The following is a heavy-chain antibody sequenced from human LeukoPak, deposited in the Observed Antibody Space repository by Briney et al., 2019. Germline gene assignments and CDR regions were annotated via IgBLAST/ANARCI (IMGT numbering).Heavy chain of an antibody. CDR2: ISHTAST. D-gene: IGHD5-24*01. CDR3: AREKSPEGKTWLQLGAFDV. V-gene: IGHV4-59*11. J-gene: IGHJ3*01. Sequence: PSETLSLTCTVSGGSMSHHWSWIRQSPGKGLEWIGYISHTASTNYNPSLKSRVTLSIDTSKSQLSFQLTSVTAADTAVYYCAREKSPEGKTWLQLGAFDVWGQGTVVTVSS. CDR1: GGSMSHH.